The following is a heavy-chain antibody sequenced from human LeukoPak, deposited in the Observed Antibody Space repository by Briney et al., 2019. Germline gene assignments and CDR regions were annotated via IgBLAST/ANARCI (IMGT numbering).Heavy chain of an antibody. CDR2: IFAGSGPT. D-gene: IGHD3-3*01. V-gene: IGHV3-23*01. CDR3: VKAQRGFDDFWSGYDY. Sequence: PGRSLRLSCAASGFTFSRYFLAWVRQAPGKGLEWVASIFAGSGPTHYADSVKGRFTISRDTSQNPSYIQMESLRVEDTAVYYCVKAQRGFDDFWSGYDYWGQGSLVTVSS. CDR1: GFTFSRYF. J-gene: IGHJ4*02.